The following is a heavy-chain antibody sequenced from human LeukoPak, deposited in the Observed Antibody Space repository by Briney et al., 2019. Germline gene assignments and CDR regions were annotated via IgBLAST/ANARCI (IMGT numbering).Heavy chain of an antibody. CDR1: GYTFTSYG. V-gene: IGHV1-18*01. Sequence: ASVKVSFTASGYTFTSYGISWVRQAPGQGLEWMGWISAYNGNTNYAQKLQGRVTMTTDTSTSTAYMELRSLRSDDTAVYYCARDYRTVTTRVGGYWGQGTLVTVSS. J-gene: IGHJ4*02. CDR2: ISAYNGNT. CDR3: ARDYRTVTTRVGGY. D-gene: IGHD4-17*01.